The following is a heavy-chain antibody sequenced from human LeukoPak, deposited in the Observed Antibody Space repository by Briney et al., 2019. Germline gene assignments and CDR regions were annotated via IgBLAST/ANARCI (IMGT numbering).Heavy chain of an antibody. CDR3: GRGSSSGWYIDY. V-gene: IGHV3-7*03. Sequence: PGGSLRLSCAASGFTFRSYWMSRVRQAPGKGLEWVGNIKEDGSEQVYVDSVRGRFTISRDNAKNLLFLQMNSLRAEDTAVYYCGRGSSSGWYIDYWGQGTLVTVSS. D-gene: IGHD6-19*01. CDR1: GFTFRSYW. CDR2: IKEDGSEQ. J-gene: IGHJ4*02.